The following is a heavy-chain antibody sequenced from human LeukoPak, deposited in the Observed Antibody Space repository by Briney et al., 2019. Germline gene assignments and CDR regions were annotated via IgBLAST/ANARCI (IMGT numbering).Heavy chain of an antibody. J-gene: IGHJ5*02. CDR1: GGSINTYY. CDR3: ARFWVGYWFDP. D-gene: IGHD3-16*01. V-gene: IGHV4-4*07. CDR2: IYSSGST. Sequence: SETLSLTCNVSGGSINTYYWSWIRQPAGKGLEWIGRIYSSGSTDYNPSLKSRVTISVDTSKNQFSLKLSSVTAADTAVYYCARFWVGYWFDPWGQGTLVTVSS.